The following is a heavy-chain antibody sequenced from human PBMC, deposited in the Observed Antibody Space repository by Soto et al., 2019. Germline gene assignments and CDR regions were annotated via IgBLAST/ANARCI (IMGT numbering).Heavy chain of an antibody. CDR1: GYTFSGYY. CDR2: INPNSGGT. CDR3: ARSLTEGYCTITGCYTRPLYGMDV. Sequence: QEPLVQSGAEVKKPGASVKVSCKASGYTFSGYYIHWLRQAPGQGLEWMGWINPNSGGTNYAQKFQGRVTVTRDTPTITAYMELSRLTSDDTVVYYCARSLTEGYCTITGCYTRPLYGMDVWGQGTTVTVSS. V-gene: IGHV1-2*02. D-gene: IGHD2-2*02. J-gene: IGHJ6*02.